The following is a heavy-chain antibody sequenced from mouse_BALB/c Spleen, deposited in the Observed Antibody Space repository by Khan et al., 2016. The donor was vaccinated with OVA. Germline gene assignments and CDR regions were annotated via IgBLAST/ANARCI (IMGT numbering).Heavy chain of an antibody. CDR2: INTYTGEP. CDR3: AKSREYDYDEFTY. Sequence: QIQLVQSGPELKKPGETVKISCKASGYTFTNYGMNWVKQAPRKGLKWMGWINTYTGEPTYADDFKGRFAFSLETSASTAYLQINNLKNEDMATYFGAKSREYDYDEFTYWGQGTLVTVSA. J-gene: IGHJ3*01. V-gene: IGHV9-1*02. CDR1: GYTFTNYG. D-gene: IGHD2-4*01.